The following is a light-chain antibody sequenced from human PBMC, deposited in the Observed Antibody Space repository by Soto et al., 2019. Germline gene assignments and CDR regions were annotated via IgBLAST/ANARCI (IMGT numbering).Light chain of an antibody. CDR1: SNY. V-gene: IGLV2-8*01. J-gene: IGLJ2*01. Sequence: QSALTQPPSASGSPGQSVTISCTGASNYVSWYQQHPGKAPRLMIFEFTKRPSGVPDRFSGSRSGNTASLTVSGLQAEDEADYYCGSYAGVNIVFGGGTKVTVL. CDR2: EFT. CDR3: GSYAGVNIV.